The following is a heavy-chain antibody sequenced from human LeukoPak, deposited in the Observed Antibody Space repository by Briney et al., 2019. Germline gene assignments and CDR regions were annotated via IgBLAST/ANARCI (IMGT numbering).Heavy chain of an antibody. CDR1: GFTFSSYA. Sequence: PGGSLRLSCAASGFTFSSYAMSWVRQAPGKGLEWVSAISGSGGSTYYADSVKGRFTISRDNSKNTLYLQMNSLRAEDTAVYYCAKGPPYYYDSSGYLDYWGQGTLVTVSS. CDR2: ISGSGGST. J-gene: IGHJ4*02. V-gene: IGHV3-23*01. CDR3: AKGPPYYYDSSGYLDY. D-gene: IGHD3-22*01.